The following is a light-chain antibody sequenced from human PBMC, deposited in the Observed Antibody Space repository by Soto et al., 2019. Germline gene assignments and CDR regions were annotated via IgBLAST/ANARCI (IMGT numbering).Light chain of an antibody. CDR2: KAS. CDR3: QHYNSYSEA. V-gene: IGKV1-5*03. J-gene: IGKJ1*01. Sequence: DIQITPSPSTLSGSVGDRVTITCRASQTISSWLAWYQQKPGKAPKLLIYKASTLKSGVPSRFSGSGSGTEFTLTISSLQTDDLATYYCQHYNSYSEAVGQGTKGEIK. CDR1: QTISSW.